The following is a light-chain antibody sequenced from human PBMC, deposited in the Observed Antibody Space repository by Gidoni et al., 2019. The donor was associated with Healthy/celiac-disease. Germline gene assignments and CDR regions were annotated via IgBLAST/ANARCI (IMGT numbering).Light chain of an antibody. CDR1: SSDVGGYNY. J-gene: IGLJ2*01. CDR3: SSYTSSSTQV. V-gene: IGLV2-14*01. Sequence: QSALTQPASVSGSPGQSITISCTGTSSDVGGYNYVSWYQQHPGKAPKIMIYEVSNRPSGVSNLFSGSKSGHTASLTISGLQAEDEADYYCSSYTSSSTQVFGGGTKLTVL. CDR2: EVS.